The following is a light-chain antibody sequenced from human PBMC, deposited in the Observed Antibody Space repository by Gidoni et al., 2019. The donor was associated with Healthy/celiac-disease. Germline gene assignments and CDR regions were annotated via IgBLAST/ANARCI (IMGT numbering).Light chain of an antibody. V-gene: IGKV3-11*01. CDR3: QQRSYWPLT. CDR2: DAS. CDR1: QSVRSS. J-gene: IGKJ5*01. Sequence: ETVLTQSPATLSLSPGERATLSCRASQSVRSSLAWYQQRRGQAPRLLIYDASNRATGIPARFSGSGSGTDFTLTISSLEPEDFALYYCQQRSYWPLTFGQGTRLEIK.